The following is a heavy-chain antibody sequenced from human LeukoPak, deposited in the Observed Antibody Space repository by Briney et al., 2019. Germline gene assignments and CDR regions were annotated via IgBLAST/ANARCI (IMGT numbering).Heavy chain of an antibody. CDR2: IYHSGST. Sequence: PSETLSLTCAVSGYSISSGYYWGWIRQPPGKGLEWIGSIYHSGSTYYNPSLKSRVTISVDTSKNQFSLKLSSVTAADTAVYYCARQNGAMVRGVTDYWGQGTLVTVSS. CDR3: ARQNGAMVRGVTDY. D-gene: IGHD3-10*01. J-gene: IGHJ4*02. CDR1: GYSISSGYY. V-gene: IGHV4-38-2*01.